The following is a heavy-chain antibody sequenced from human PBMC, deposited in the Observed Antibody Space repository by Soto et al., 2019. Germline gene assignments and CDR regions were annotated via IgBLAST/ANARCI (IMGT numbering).Heavy chain of an antibody. CDR1: GFTFTGYY. CDR3: ARVHRRDHRYAMEV. V-gene: IGHV1-2*04. D-gene: IGHD3-10*01. Sequence: QVQLVQSGAEVKKPGASVKVSCKASGFTFTGYYMHWVRQAPGQGLEWMGWLNCNSGGTSYAQRFQGYVTMTRDTSITTAYMELNRLESDDTAVYYCARVHRRDHRYAMEVWGQGTTVIVS. CDR2: LNCNSGGT. J-gene: IGHJ6*02.